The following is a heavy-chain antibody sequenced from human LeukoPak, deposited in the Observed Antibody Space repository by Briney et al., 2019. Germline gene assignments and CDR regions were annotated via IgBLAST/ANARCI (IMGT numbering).Heavy chain of an antibody. CDR1: GYTFTSYD. V-gene: IGHV1-8*01. Sequence: GASVKVSCKASGYTFTSYDINWVRQATGQGLEWMGWMNPNSGNTGHAQKFQGRVTMTRNTSISTAYMELSSLRSEDTAVYYCARGYYYGSGSYAQPYYYYYMDVWGKGTTVTVSS. J-gene: IGHJ6*03. D-gene: IGHD3-10*01. CDR3: ARGYYYGSGSYAQPYYYYYMDV. CDR2: MNPNSGNT.